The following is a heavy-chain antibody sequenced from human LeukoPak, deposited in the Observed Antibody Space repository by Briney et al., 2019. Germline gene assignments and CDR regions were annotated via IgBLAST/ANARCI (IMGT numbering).Heavy chain of an antibody. J-gene: IGHJ4*02. CDR2: ISAYNGNT. CDR1: GYTFTSYG. D-gene: IGHD3-9*01. CDR3: ARRYYDILTGYPDY. V-gene: IGHV1-18*01. Sequence: ASVKVSCKASGYTFTSYGISWVRQAPGQGLEWMGWISAYNGNTNYAQKLQGRVTMTTDTSTSTAYMELRSLRSDDTAVYYCARRYYDILTGYPDYWGQGTLVTVSS.